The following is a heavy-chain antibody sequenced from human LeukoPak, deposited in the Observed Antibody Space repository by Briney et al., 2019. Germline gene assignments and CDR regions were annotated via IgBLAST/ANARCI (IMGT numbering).Heavy chain of an antibody. D-gene: IGHD3-22*01. V-gene: IGHV3-30-3*01. CDR1: GFTFSSYA. CDR2: ISYDGSNK. J-gene: IGHJ4*02. CDR3: ARDYYDSSGYPDY. Sequence: GRSLRLSCAASGFTFSSYAMHWVRQAPGKGLEWVAVISYDGSNKYYADSVKGRFTISRDNSKNTLYLQMNSLRAEDTAVYYCARDYYDSSGYPDYWGQGTLVTVSS.